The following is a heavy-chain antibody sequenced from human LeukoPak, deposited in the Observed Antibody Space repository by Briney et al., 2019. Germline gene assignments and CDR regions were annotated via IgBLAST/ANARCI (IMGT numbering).Heavy chain of an antibody. CDR2: IRGSGGST. CDR1: GFTFSSYA. D-gene: IGHD2-2*01. Sequence: GGSLRLSCAASGFTFSSYAMSWVRQAPGKGLEWVSAIRGSGGSTYYADSVKGRLTISRDNSKNTLYLQMNSLRAEDTAVYYCAKEGRSTSWDYYYGMDVWGQGTTVTVSS. V-gene: IGHV3-23*01. CDR3: AKEGRSTSWDYYYGMDV. J-gene: IGHJ6*02.